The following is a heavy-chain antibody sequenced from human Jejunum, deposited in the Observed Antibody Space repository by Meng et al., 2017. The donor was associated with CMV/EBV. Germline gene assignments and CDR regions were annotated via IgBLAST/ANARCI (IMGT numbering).Heavy chain of an antibody. CDR1: GFMFSSPW. Sequence: LSCVGTGFMFSSPWMNWVRQAPGKGLEWVGRIKNRDKGRSTGYSPSVQGRFFISRDDSKNTLFLQMNSLNNEDTAVYFCAREDYGLIDWGQGTLVTVS. CDR2: IKNRDKGRST. J-gene: IGHJ4*02. V-gene: IGHV3-15*07. CDR3: AREDYGLID. D-gene: IGHD2-8*01.